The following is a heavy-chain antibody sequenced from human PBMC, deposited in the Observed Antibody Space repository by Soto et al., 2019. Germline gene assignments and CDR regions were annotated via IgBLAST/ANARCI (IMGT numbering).Heavy chain of an antibody. D-gene: IGHD2-21*01. CDR1: GTTFSNYA. J-gene: IGHJ4*02. V-gene: IGHV1-69*12. CDR3: VRGPDYEGYSDY. CDR2: IILPFGTP. Sequence: QVRLVRSGAEVKKTGSSVKVSCKASGTTFSNYAIGWVRQAPGQGLEWMGGIILPFGTPNYAQKFQGRVTITADESMTTVYMVLRGLRFEDTAVYYCVRGPDYEGYSDYWGQGSLVTVSS.